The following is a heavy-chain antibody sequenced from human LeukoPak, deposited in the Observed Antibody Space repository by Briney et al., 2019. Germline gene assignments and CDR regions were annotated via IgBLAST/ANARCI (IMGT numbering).Heavy chain of an antibody. Sequence: GSLRLSCAASGFTLDDYGMSWVRQAPGKGLEWVSGINWNGGSTGYADSVKGRFTISRDNAKNSLYLQMNSLRAEDTALYYCARDSDRYGLCDYWGQGTLVTVSS. CDR1: GFTLDDYG. CDR2: INWNGGST. CDR3: ARDSDRYGLCDY. D-gene: IGHD3-22*01. V-gene: IGHV3-20*04. J-gene: IGHJ4*02.